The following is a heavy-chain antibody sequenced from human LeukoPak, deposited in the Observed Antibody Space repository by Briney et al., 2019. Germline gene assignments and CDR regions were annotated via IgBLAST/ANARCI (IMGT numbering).Heavy chain of an antibody. V-gene: IGHV3-21*01. CDR3: AKSRRQYDFWSGFDY. CDR2: ISSSSSYI. D-gene: IGHD3-3*01. CDR1: GFTFSSYS. Sequence: GGSLRLSCAASGFTFSSYSMNWVRQAPGKGLEWVSSISSSSSYIYYADSVKDRFTISRDTSKNTLFLEMNRLTIEDRAIYYCAKSRRQYDFWSGFDYWGRGTLVTVSS. J-gene: IGHJ4*02.